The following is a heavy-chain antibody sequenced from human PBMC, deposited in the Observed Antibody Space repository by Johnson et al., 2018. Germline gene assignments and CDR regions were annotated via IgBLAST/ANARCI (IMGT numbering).Heavy chain of an antibody. CDR2: ISWNSGRI. D-gene: IGHD1-26*01. CDR3: ANDGVGAHQYYYMDA. CDR1: GFTFDDYA. V-gene: IGHV3-9*01. J-gene: IGHJ6*03. Sequence: VQLVESGGGLVQPGGSLRLSCTASGFTFDDYAMHWVRQAPGKGLEWVSAISWNSGRIDYVDSVKGRFTISRDNAKNSLYLQINSLRAEDTALSYCANDGVGAHQYYYMDAWGKGTTVTVSS.